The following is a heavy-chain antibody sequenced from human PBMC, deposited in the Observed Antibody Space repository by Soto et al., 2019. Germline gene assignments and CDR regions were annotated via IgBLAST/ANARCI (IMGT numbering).Heavy chain of an antibody. CDR2: IGGSGRTT. J-gene: IGHJ4*02. CDR3: ANRRYSDSSADFYEY. Sequence: EVQLLESGGGLVQPGGSLRLSCAASAFTFNNYAMSWFRKAPGKGLAWVSGIGGSGRTTYYGDSVKGRFTISRDNSNKTSFLQMDGLRAEDTDVYYCANRRYSDSSADFYEYWGQGTLVTVSS. D-gene: IGHD3-22*01. CDR1: AFTFNNYA. V-gene: IGHV3-23*01.